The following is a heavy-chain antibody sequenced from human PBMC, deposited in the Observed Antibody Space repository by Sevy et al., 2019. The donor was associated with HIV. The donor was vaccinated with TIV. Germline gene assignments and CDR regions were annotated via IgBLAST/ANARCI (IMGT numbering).Heavy chain of an antibody. CDR2: IRSKTYGGTT. CDR3: TRVQGTISAYFYFGMDV. Sequence: GESLKISCTGSGFTFGDYAVSWLRQAPGKGLEWVGFIRSKTYGGTTEYAGSVKGRFTISREESKSIAYLQMNSLKTEDTAVYYCTRVQGTISAYFYFGMDVWGQGTTVTVSS. CDR1: GFTFGDYA. V-gene: IGHV3-49*03. D-gene: IGHD2-21*01. J-gene: IGHJ6*02.